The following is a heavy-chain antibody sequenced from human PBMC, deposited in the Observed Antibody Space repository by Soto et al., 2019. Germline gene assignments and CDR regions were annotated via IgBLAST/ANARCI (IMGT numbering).Heavy chain of an antibody. Sequence: SETLSLTCTVSGGSISSYYWSWIRQPPGKGLEWIGYIYYSGSTNYNPSLKSRVTISVDTSKNQFSLKLSSVTAADTAVYYCARGAVAGDYYYYYGMDVWGQGTTVTVSS. D-gene: IGHD6-19*01. CDR3: ARGAVAGDYYYYYGMDV. V-gene: IGHV4-59*01. CDR2: IYYSGST. J-gene: IGHJ6*02. CDR1: GGSISSYY.